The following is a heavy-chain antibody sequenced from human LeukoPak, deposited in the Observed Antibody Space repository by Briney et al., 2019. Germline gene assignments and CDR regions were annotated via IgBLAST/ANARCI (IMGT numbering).Heavy chain of an antibody. D-gene: IGHD1-1*01. Sequence: PSETLSLTCTVSGGSVSSGSYYWSWIRQPPGKGLEWIGYIYYSGSTNYNPSLKSRVAISVDTSKNQFSQKLSSVTAADTAMYYCTRRMATTGRYYFDYWGQGTLVTVSS. CDR2: IYYSGST. V-gene: IGHV4-61*01. J-gene: IGHJ4*02. CDR3: TRRMATTGRYYFDY. CDR1: GGSVSSGSYY.